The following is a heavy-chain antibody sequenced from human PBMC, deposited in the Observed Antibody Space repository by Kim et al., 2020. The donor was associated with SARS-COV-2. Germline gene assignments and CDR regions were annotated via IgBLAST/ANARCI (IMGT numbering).Heavy chain of an antibody. V-gene: IGHV1-46*01. J-gene: IGHJ4*02. CDR3: ARGGGLKQQLTLDY. D-gene: IGHD6-13*01. Sequence: AQKFQGRVTMTRDTSTSTVYMELSSLRSEDTAVYYCARGGGLKQQLTLDYWGQGTLVTVSS.